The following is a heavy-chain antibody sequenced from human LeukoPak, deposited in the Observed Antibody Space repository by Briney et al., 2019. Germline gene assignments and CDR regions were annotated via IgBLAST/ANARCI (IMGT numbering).Heavy chain of an antibody. CDR2: IYYSGST. CDR3: ASSYAHPLDY. J-gene: IGHJ4*02. V-gene: IGHV4-61*01. CDR1: GGSVSSGSYY. Sequence: SETLSLACTVSGGSVSSGSYYWSWIRQPPGKGLEWIGYIYYSGSTNYNPSLKSRVTISVDTSKNQFSLKLSSVTAADTAVYYCASSYAHPLDYWGQGTLVTVSS. D-gene: IGHD2-2*01.